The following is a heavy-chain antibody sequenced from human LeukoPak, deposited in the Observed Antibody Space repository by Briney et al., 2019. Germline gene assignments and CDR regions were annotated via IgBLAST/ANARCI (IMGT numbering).Heavy chain of an antibody. CDR3: VLTISPVGYYGMDV. CDR2: ISAYNGNT. D-gene: IGHD3-9*01. V-gene: IGHV1-18*01. J-gene: IGHJ6*02. CDR1: GYTFTSYG. Sequence: GASVKVSCKASGYTFTSYGISWVRQAPGQGLEWMGWISAYNGNTNYAQKLQGRVTMTTDTSTSTAYMELRSLRSDDTAVYYCVLTISPVGYYGMDVWGQGTTVTVSS.